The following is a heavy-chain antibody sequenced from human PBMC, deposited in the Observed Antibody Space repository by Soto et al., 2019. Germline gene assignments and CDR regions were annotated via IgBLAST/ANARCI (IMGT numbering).Heavy chain of an antibody. D-gene: IGHD2-2*02. J-gene: IGHJ5*02. V-gene: IGHV4-34*01. Sequence: QVQLQQWGAGLLKPSETLSLTCAVYGGSFGGYYWSWIRQPPGKGLEWIGEINHSGSTNYNPSLKSRVTISVDTSKNQFSLKLSSVTAADTAVYYCTIVVVPAAIGGWFDPWGQGTLVTVSS. CDR3: TIVVVPAAIGGWFDP. CDR2: INHSGST. CDR1: GGSFGGYY.